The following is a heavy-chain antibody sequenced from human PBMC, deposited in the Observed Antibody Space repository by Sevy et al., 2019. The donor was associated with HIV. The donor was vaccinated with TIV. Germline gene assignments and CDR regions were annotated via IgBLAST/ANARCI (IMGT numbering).Heavy chain of an antibody. V-gene: IGHV3-23*01. Sequence: GGSPRLSCAASGLTFSSYAVSWVRQAPGKGLEWVSTITDSGSTYYADSVKGRFTISRDNSKNTLSLQMNSLRAEDTAVYYCAKPRRGWYVFDCWGLGTLVTVSS. D-gene: IGHD6-19*01. CDR3: AKPRRGWYVFDC. J-gene: IGHJ5*01. CDR1: GLTFSSYA. CDR2: ITDSGST.